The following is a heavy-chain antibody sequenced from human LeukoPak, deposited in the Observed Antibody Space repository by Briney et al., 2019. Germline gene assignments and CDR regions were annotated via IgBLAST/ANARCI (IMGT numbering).Heavy chain of an antibody. Sequence: PSETLSLTCGVSGYSISRGYYWAWLRQPPGTGLEWIGTIYHIGSTYYNPSLESRVTISVDTSKNEFSLNLSSVTAADTAVYFCARAGWIITSGIDYWGQGALVTVSS. CDR2: IYHIGST. CDR1: GYSISRGYY. V-gene: IGHV4-38-2*01. J-gene: IGHJ4*02. CDR3: ARAGWIITSGIDY. D-gene: IGHD3-10*01.